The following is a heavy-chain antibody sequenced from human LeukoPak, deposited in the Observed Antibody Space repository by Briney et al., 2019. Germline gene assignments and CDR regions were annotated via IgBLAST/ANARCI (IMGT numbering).Heavy chain of an antibody. Sequence: GGSLRLSCAASGFTFSDYGMHWVRQAPGKGLEWVAVISYDGSTKYYADSVKGRFTISRDNSKNTLYLQMNSLRAEDTAVYYCAPLTYYYGSGSYGGRWGQGTLVTVSS. V-gene: IGHV3-30*03. CDR1: GFTFSDYG. J-gene: IGHJ4*02. D-gene: IGHD3-10*01. CDR2: ISYDGSTK. CDR3: APLTYYYGSGSYGGR.